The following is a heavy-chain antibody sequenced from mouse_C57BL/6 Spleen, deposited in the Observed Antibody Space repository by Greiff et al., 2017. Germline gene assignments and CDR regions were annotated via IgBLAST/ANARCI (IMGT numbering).Heavy chain of an antibody. D-gene: IGHD1-1*01. CDR1: GFTFSDYY. CDR2: INYDGSST. CDR3: ARYGSRWYFDV. J-gene: IGHJ1*03. V-gene: IGHV5-16*01. Sequence: EVQRVESEGGLVQPGSSMKLSCTASGFTFSDYYMAWVRQVPEKGLEWVANINYDGSSTYYLDSLKSRFIISRDNAKNILYLQMSSLKSEDTATYYCARYGSRWYFDVWGTGTTVTVSS.